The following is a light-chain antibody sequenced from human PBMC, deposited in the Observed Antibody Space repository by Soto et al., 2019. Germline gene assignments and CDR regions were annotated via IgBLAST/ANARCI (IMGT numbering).Light chain of an antibody. J-gene: IGKJ4*01. CDR2: GAS. V-gene: IGKV1-17*01. CDR3: LQHKSYPLT. CDR1: QGIGND. Sequence: DIQMTQSPSSLSASVGGRVTITCRASQGIGNDLGWYQQKPGKAPKRLIYGASRLESGVPSRFSGSGSGTEFTLTINSLQPEDFATYYCLQHKSYPLTFGGGTKVESK.